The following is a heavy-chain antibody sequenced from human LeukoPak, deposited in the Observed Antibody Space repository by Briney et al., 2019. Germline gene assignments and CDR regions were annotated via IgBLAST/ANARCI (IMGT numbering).Heavy chain of an antibody. V-gene: IGHV4-59*12. CDR2: IYYSGST. J-gene: IGHJ4*02. D-gene: IGHD2-2*01. CDR1: GGSISSYY. Sequence: PSETLSLTCTVSGGSISSYYWSWIRQPPGKGLEWIGYIYYSGSTNYNPSLKSRVTFSVDTSKRQFSLRLKSVTAADTAVYYCARGAYCTSINCYGFDYWGQGILVTVSS. CDR3: ARGAYCTSINCYGFDY.